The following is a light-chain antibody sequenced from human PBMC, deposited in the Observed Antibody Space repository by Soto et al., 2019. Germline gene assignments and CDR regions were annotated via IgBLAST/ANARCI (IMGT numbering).Light chain of an antibody. J-gene: IGKJ1*01. Sequence: EIVLIQSPATLSLSPGERATLSCRASQSVSRNLSCYQHNPGQAPRLLLFDASNRATGIPARFSGSGSGTEFTLTISSLQPDDFATYYCQHYNSYSEAFGQGTKVDIK. CDR2: DAS. CDR1: QSVSRN. CDR3: QHYNSYSEA. V-gene: IGKV3D-15*02.